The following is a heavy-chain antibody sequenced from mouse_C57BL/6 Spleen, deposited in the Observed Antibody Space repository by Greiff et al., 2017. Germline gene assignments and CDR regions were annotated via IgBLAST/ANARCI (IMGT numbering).Heavy chain of an antibody. V-gene: IGHV6-3*01. CDR1: GFTFSNYW. CDR3: TGSSGYLRYAMDY. D-gene: IGHD3-2*02. J-gene: IGHJ4*01. Sequence: EVKLVESGGGLVQPGGSMKLSCVASGFTFSNYWMNWVRQSPEKGLEWVAQIRLKSDNYATHYAESVKGRFTISRDDSKSSVYLQMNNLRAEATGSYYSTGSSGYLRYAMDYWGQGTSVTVSS. CDR2: IRLKSDNYAT.